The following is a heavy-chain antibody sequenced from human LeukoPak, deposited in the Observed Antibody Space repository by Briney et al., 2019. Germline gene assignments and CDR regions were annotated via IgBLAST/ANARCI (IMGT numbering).Heavy chain of an antibody. Sequence: SETLFLTCAVFGGSISSSNLWSWVRQPPGKGLEWIGEVSHRGDTNYNPSLKSRVTISIDKSKNQFSLRLTSVTAAGTAVYYCTRGGLTFGGNWGQGILVTVSS. V-gene: IGHV4/OR15-8*02. CDR3: TRGGLTFGGN. D-gene: IGHD3-10*01. CDR2: VSHRGDT. CDR1: GGSISSSNL. J-gene: IGHJ4*02.